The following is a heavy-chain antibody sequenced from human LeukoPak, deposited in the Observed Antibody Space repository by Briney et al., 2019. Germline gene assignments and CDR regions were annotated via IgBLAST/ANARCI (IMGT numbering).Heavy chain of an antibody. CDR1: GFTFSSYA. CDR3: AKGAHYYGSGRSNYYGMDV. D-gene: IGHD3-10*01. J-gene: IGHJ6*04. CDR2: ISGSGGST. V-gene: IGHV3-23*01. Sequence: GGSLRLSCAASGFTFSSYAMSWVRQAPGKGLEWVSAISGSGGSTYYADSVKGRFTISRDNSKTTLYLQMNSLRAEDTAVYYCAKGAHYYGSGRSNYYGMDVWAKGPRSPSPQ.